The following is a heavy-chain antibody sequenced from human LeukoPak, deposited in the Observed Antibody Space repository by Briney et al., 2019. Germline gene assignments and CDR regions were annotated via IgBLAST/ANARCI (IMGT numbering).Heavy chain of an antibody. CDR2: IYTSGST. CDR3: ARAVEFGSGSYRTFDI. J-gene: IGHJ3*02. D-gene: IGHD3-10*01. CDR1: GGSISSYY. Sequence: SETLSLTCTVSGGSISSYYWSWIRQPAGKVLEWIGRIYTSGSTNYNPSLKSRVTMSVDTYKNQFSLKLSSVTAADTAVYYCARAVEFGSGSYRTFDIWGQGTMVTVSS. V-gene: IGHV4-4*07.